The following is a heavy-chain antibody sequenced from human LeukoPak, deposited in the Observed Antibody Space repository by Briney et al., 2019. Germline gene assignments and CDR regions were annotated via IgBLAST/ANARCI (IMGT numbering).Heavy chain of an antibody. CDR1: GGSISIVISY. CDR2: IYYSGST. Sequence: SETLSLTCTVSGGSISIVISYLGWIPQPPGKGLGWLGSIYYSGSTYYNPSLKSRVTISVDTSKNQFSLKLSSVTAADTAVYYCARQLYDSSGYYQAWGQGTLVTVSS. V-gene: IGHV4-39*01. J-gene: IGHJ4*02. CDR3: ARQLYDSSGYYQA. D-gene: IGHD3-22*01.